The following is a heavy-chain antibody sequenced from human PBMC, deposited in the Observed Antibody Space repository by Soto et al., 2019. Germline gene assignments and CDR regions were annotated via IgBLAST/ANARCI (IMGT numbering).Heavy chain of an antibody. V-gene: IGHV1-69*13. CDR2: IIPIFGTA. CDR1: GGTFSSYA. Sequence: SVKVSCKASGGTFSSYAISWVRQAPGQGLEWMGGIIPIFGTANYAQKFQGRVTITADESTSTAYMELSSLRSEDTAVYYCAREDMATIKDYYYYGMDVWGQGTTVTVS. CDR3: AREDMATIKDYYYYGMDV. J-gene: IGHJ6*02. D-gene: IGHD5-12*01.